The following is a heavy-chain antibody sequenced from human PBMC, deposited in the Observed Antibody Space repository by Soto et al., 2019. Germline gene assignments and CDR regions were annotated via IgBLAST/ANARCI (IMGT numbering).Heavy chain of an antibody. Sequence: SETLSLTCAVSGGSINTYYWSWVRQPPGKGLEWIGNIHHSGSTNYNPSLNSRVTISIDTSKNKLSLWLNSVTAADTAVYYCAAELGRGNTAYWGQGTLVTVSS. J-gene: IGHJ4*02. D-gene: IGHD1-7*01. V-gene: IGHV4-59*01. CDR3: AAELGRGNTAY. CDR2: IHHSGST. CDR1: GGSINTYY.